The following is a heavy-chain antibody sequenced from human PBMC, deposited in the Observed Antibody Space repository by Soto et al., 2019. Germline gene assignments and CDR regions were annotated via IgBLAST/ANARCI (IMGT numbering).Heavy chain of an antibody. D-gene: IGHD5-12*01. V-gene: IGHV1-2*02. J-gene: IGHJ4*02. CDR3: ARDVGYNSFLDY. CDR2: INPNSGGA. CDR1: GYSFTGYS. Sequence: QVHLVQSGAEVRKPGASVKLSCKASGYSFTGYSVHWVRQAPGQGLEWMAWINPNSGGANFVQNFQGRVTMTWDTSISTVYMELNRLTSADTAVYYCARDVGYNSFLDYWGQGTLVTVSS.